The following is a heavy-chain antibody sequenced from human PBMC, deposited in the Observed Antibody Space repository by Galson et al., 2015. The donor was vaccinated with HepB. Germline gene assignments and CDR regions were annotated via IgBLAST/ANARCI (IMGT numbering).Heavy chain of an antibody. J-gene: IGHJ6*02. CDR1: GGTLSSYA. D-gene: IGHD3-22*01. Sequence: SVKVSCKASGGTLSSYAITWVRQAPGQGLEWMGRIIPILGRTNYAQKFQGRVTITADKLTNTAYMELSSLRSEDTAVYYCAREERDSSGYYSHYYYGMDVRGQGTTVTVSS. V-gene: IGHV1-69*04. CDR3: AREERDSSGYYSHYYYGMDV. CDR2: IIPILGRT.